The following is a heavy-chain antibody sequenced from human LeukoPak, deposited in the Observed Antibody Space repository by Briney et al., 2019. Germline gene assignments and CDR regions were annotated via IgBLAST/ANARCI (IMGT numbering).Heavy chain of an antibody. J-gene: IGHJ4*02. CDR3: ARGRGSGWYMFDY. CDR2: INPNSGGT. V-gene: IGHV1-2*02. D-gene: IGHD6-19*01. CDR1: GYTFIGYY. Sequence: ASVKVSCKASGYTFIGYYMHWVRQAPGQGLEWMGWINPNSGGTNYAQRFQGRVTMTRDTSISTVYMELSRLRSDDTAVYYCARGRGSGWYMFDYWGQGTLVTVSS.